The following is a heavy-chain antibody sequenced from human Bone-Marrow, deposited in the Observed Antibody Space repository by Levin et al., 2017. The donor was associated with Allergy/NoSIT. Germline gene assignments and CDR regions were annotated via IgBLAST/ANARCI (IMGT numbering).Heavy chain of an antibody. CDR3: ATESGSYSDRIYYFNS. CDR2: IIPILGIP. J-gene: IGHJ4*02. CDR1: GGTSSSDT. D-gene: IGHD1-26*01. V-gene: IGHV1-69*04. Sequence: SVKVSCKASGGTSSSDTISWVRQAPGQGLEWMGRIIPILGIPQYSQNFQGRITISADKSTNTEYLEVNSLRSEDTAVYYCATESGSYSDRIYYFNSWGQGTLVTVSS.